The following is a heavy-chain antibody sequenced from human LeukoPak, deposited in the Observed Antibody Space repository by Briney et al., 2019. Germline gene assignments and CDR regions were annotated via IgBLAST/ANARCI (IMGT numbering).Heavy chain of an antibody. V-gene: IGHV2-5*02. CDR1: GFSLSTSGVG. CDR2: IYWDDDK. D-gene: IGHD3-10*01. CDR3: AQDGSGSYYPTYFDY. J-gene: IGHJ4*02. Sequence: SGPTLVKPTRTLTLTCTFSGFSLSTSGVGVGWIRQPPGKALEWLALIYWDDDKRYSPSLKSRLTITKDTSKNQVVLTMTNMDPVDTATYYGAQDGSGSYYPTYFDYWGQGTLVTVSS.